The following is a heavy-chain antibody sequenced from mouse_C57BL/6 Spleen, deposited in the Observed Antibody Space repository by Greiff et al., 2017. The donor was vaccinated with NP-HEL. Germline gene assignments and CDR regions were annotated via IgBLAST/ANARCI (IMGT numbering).Heavy chain of an antibody. Sequence: VQLKESGGGLVKPGGSLKLSCAASGFTFSDYGMHWVRQAPEKGLAWVAYISSGSSPIYYADTVTGRFTISRDNAKNTLFLQMTSLSSEDTAMYYCARVTTVVADYWAQGTTHTVSS. CDR3: ARVTTVVADY. D-gene: IGHD1-1*01. V-gene: IGHV5-17*01. J-gene: IGHJ2*01. CDR2: ISSGSSPI. CDR1: GFTFSDYG.